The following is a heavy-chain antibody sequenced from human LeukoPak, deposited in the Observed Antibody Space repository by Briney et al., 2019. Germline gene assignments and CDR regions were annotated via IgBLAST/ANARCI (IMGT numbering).Heavy chain of an antibody. CDR3: ARDPLTLIVHWPGDY. CDR1: GFTFTNHP. Sequence: GGSLRLSCAASGFTFTNHPMHWGRQTSGKRLEYVSAISPSGDRTWYADSVKGRFTISRDNAKNSMYLQMNSLRAEATAVYYCARDPLTLIVHWPGDYWGQGTLVTVSS. D-gene: IGHD3-22*01. V-gene: IGHV3-64*04. CDR2: ISPSGDRT. J-gene: IGHJ4*02.